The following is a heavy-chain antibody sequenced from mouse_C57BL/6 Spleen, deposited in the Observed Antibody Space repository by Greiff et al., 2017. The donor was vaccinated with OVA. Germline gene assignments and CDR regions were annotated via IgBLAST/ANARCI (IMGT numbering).Heavy chain of an antibody. CDR1: GYTFTNSE. V-gene: IGHV1-15*01. CDR2: IDPETGGT. Sequence: LQESGAELVRPGASVPLSCKASGYTFTNSEMNWVQQTPVHGLEWIGAIDPETGGTSYNQTFKGNAILTADNSTSTAYMQLRSLTAGDAAVYYCTRSITTVVATDYWGQGTTLTVSS. D-gene: IGHD1-1*01. J-gene: IGHJ2*01. CDR3: TRSITTVVATDY.